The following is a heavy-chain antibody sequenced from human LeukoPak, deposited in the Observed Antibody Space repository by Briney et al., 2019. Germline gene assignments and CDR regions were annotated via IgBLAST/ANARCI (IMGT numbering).Heavy chain of an antibody. CDR2: ISSSGSTI. V-gene: IGHV3-48*03. CDR1: GFTFSSYE. CDR3: ARDNNYDSSGYGPHYYYYMDV. J-gene: IGHJ6*03. D-gene: IGHD3-22*01. Sequence: GGSLRLSCAASGFTFSSYEMNWVRQAPGKGLEWVSYISSSGSTIYYADSVKGRFTISRDNAKNSLYLQMNSLRAEDTAVYYCARDNNYDSSGYGPHYYYYMDVWGKGTTVTVSS.